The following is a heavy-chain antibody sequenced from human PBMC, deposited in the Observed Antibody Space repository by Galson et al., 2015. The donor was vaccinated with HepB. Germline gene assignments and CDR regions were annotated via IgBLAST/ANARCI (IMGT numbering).Heavy chain of an antibody. V-gene: IGHV1-46*03. Sequence: SVKVSCKASGYTFTSYHIHWVRQAPGQGLEWMGMINPNGGSTSYAEKFQGRLTMTRDTSTSTVYMELSSLRSEETAVYYCARDPRVAGTTRFDYWGQGALVTVSS. D-gene: IGHD6-19*01. CDR3: ARDPRVAGTTRFDY. CDR1: GYTFTSYH. CDR2: INPNGGST. J-gene: IGHJ4*02.